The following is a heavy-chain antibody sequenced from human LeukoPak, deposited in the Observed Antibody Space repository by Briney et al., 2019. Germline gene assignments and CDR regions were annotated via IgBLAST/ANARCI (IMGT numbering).Heavy chain of an antibody. V-gene: IGHV4-61*01. CDR2: IFHSGSI. CDR1: GGSVSNGYYY. CDR3: ARAPQPTSYGDYGKRYFDL. J-gene: IGHJ2*01. D-gene: IGHD4-17*01. Sequence: SETQSLTCTVSGGSVSNGYYYWSWIRQPPGKGLERIGYIFHSGSINNNPSLKSRVAISVDTSKNQFSLKLTSVTAADTAVYYCARAPQPTSYGDYGKRYFDLWGRGTLVTVSS.